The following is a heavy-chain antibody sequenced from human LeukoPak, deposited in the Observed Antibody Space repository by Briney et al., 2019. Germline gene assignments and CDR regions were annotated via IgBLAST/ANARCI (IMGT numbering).Heavy chain of an antibody. V-gene: IGHV4-59*12. CDR1: GGSISGYY. Sequence: SETLSLTCTVSGGSISGYYWTWLRQPPGKGLEWIGYIYYSGSTNYNPSHKSRVTISVDTSKNQFSLKLNSVTAAHTAVYYCARDGSSGLYHWGQGTLVTVFS. CDR3: ARDGSSGLYH. CDR2: IYYSGST. D-gene: IGHD6-19*01. J-gene: IGHJ4*02.